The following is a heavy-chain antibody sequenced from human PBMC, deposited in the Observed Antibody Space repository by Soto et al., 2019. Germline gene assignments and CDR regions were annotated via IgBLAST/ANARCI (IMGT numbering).Heavy chain of an antibody. D-gene: IGHD6-19*01. CDR2: IKKDGSEK. V-gene: IGHV3-7*01. CDR1: GFTFSAHW. Sequence: PGGSLRLSCVASGFTFSAHWMTWVRQAPGKGLEWVGSIKKDGSEKNYVDSVKGRFTISRDNAKNSLYLQMNSLTSEDTAVYYCARDRSADRFVQYFQHWGPGTLVTVSS. J-gene: IGHJ1*01. CDR3: ARDRSADRFVQYFQH.